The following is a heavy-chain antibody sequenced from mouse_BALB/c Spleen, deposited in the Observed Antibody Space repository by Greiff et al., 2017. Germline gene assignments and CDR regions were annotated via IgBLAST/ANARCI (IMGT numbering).Heavy chain of an antibody. J-gene: IGHJ3*01. CDR1: GFTFSSFG. CDR2: ISSGSSTI. D-gene: IGHD2-2*01. Sequence: EVQLVESGGGLVQPGGSRKLSCAASGFTFSSFGMHWVRQAPEKGLEWVAYISSGSSTIYYADTVKGRFTISRDNPKNTLFLQMTSLRSEDTAMYYCARSAYGYDVGFAYWGQGTLVTVSA. V-gene: IGHV5-17*02. CDR3: ARSAYGYDVGFAY.